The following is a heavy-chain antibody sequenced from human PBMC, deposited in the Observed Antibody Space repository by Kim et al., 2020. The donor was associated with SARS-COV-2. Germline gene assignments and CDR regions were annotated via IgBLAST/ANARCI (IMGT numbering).Heavy chain of an antibody. D-gene: IGHD6-6*01. Sequence: ASVKVSCKASGYTFTSYGISWVRQAPGQGLEWMGWISAYNGNTNYAQKLQGRVTMTTDTSTSTAYMELRSLRSDDTAVYYCARDRSKYSSSHPKYNWFDPWGQGTLVTVSS. V-gene: IGHV1-18*01. CDR3: ARDRSKYSSSHPKYNWFDP. J-gene: IGHJ5*02. CDR1: GYTFTSYG. CDR2: ISAYNGNT.